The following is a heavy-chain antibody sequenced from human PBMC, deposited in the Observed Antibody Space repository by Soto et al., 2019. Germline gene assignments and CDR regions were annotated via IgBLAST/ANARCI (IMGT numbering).Heavy chain of an antibody. V-gene: IGHV4-59*01. CDR1: GGSISSYY. J-gene: IGHJ5*02. D-gene: IGHD3-22*01. CDR2: IYYSGNT. Sequence: QVQLQESGPGLVKPSETLSLTCTVSGGSISSYYWSWIRQPPGKGLEWIGYIYYSGNTNYTPSLKSRVTISVDTSKKLFSLKLSSVTAADTAVYFCAKTPYSGYLWFDPWGQGTLVTVSS. CDR3: AKTPYSGYLWFDP.